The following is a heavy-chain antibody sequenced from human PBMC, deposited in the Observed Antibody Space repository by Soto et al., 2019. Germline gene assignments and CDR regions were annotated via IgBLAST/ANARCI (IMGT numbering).Heavy chain of an antibody. CDR3: ARALRAFQLMYMDV. CDR1: GGSISSYY. Sequence: SETLSLTCTVSGGSISSYYWSWIRQTPGKGLEWIGYVYYTGSTNYNPSLRSRVTISVDTSKNQFSLKLTSVTAADTAVYYCARALRAFQLMYMDVWGKGTTVTVS. V-gene: IGHV4-59*01. J-gene: IGHJ6*03. D-gene: IGHD2-2*01. CDR2: VYYTGST.